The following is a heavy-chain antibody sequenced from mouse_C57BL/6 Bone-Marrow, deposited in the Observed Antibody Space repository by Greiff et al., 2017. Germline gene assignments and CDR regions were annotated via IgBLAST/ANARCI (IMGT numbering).Heavy chain of an antibody. Sequence: EVQLQQSVAELVRPGASVKLSCTASGFNIKNTYMHWVKQRPEQGLEWIGRIDPANGNTKYAPKFQGKATITADTSSNTAYLQLSSLTSEDTAIYYCARGYYGSSFVRDYFDYWGQGTTLTVSS. V-gene: IGHV14-3*01. D-gene: IGHD1-1*01. CDR2: IDPANGNT. CDR3: ARGYYGSSFVRDYFDY. J-gene: IGHJ2*01. CDR1: GFNIKNTY.